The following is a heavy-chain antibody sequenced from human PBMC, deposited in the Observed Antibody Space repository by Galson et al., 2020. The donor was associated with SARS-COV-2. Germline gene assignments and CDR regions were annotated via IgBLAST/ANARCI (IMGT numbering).Heavy chain of an antibody. D-gene: IGHD3-3*01. V-gene: IGHV1-18*04. CDR2: ISAYNGNT. Sequence: ASVKVSCKASGYTFTSYGISWVRQAPGQGLEWMGWISAYNGNTNYAQKLQGRVTMTTDTPTSTAYMELRSLRSDDTAVYYCARVPTIFGVVIVRRDDAFDIWGRETMVTVSS. J-gene: IGHJ3*02. CDR3: ARVPTIFGVVIVRRDDAFDI. CDR1: GYTFTSYG.